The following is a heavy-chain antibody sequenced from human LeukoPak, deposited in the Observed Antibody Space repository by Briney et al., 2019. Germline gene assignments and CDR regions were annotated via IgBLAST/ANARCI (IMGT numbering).Heavy chain of an antibody. CDR3: ARESGAAKIGQMLNY. V-gene: IGHV3-30*02. CDR1: GLMFSTSG. D-gene: IGHD3-10*02. J-gene: IGHJ4*02. Sequence: GGSLRLSCAASGLMFSTSGMHWVRQAPGKGLEWVAFIQYDGSEIYYADSLKGRFTISRDNSKNTLHLQMNSLRAEDTAVFYCARESGAAKIGQMLNYWGQGTLVTVSS. CDR2: IQYDGSEI.